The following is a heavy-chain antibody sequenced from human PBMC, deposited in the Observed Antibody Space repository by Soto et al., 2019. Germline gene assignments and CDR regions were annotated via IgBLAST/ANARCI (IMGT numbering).Heavy chain of an antibody. J-gene: IGHJ4*02. CDR2: ISYDGSNT. D-gene: IGHD1-26*01. V-gene: IGHV3-30*18. CDR1: GFTFSRYG. CDR3: AKEGGLSGSYYISSSYYFDY. Sequence: VQLVESGGGVVQPGRSLRLSCVASGFTFSRYGMHWVRQAPGKGLEWVAIISYDGSNTYYADSVKGRFTISRDNSKNTLYLQMNSLRAEDTSVYYCAKEGGLSGSYYISSSYYFDYWGQGTLVTVSS.